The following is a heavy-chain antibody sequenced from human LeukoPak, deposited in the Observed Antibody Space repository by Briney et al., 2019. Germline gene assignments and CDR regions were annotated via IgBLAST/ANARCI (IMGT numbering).Heavy chain of an antibody. D-gene: IGHD3-10*01. CDR1: GFTVSSYA. CDR3: AKDEIRGRLDAFDI. Sequence: GGSVRLSRAASGFTVSSYAMSWVRQAPGKGLEWVSAVSGSGGSRYYADSVKGRLTISSDNAKNTLYLQMNSLRDEDTAVYYCAKDEIRGRLDAFDIWGQGTMVIVSS. J-gene: IGHJ3*02. V-gene: IGHV3-23*01. CDR2: VSGSGGSR.